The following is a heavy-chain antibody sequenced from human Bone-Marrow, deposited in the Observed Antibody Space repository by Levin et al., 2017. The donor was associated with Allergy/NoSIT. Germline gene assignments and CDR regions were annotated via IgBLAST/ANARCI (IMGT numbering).Heavy chain of an antibody. J-gene: IGHJ4*02. CDR1: SGAFYSGDYY. D-gene: IGHD6-19*01. Sequence: ASQTLSLTCTVSSGAFYSGDYYWSWIRQPPGKGLEWIGYIFYRGDTYSNPSLRGRLNMSVDTSKNQFSLSLTSVTAADTAVYFCARLNGVAGIDYWGQGILVTVSS. CDR2: IFYRGDT. V-gene: IGHV4-30-4*01. CDR3: ARLNGVAGIDY.